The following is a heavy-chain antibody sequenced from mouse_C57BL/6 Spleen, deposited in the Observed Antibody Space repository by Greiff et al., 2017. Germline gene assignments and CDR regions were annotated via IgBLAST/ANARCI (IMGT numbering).Heavy chain of an antibody. Sequence: QVQLQQPGAELVMPGASVKLSCKASGYTFTSYWMHWVKQRPGQGLEWIGEIDPSDSYTTYNQQFKGKSTLTVEKSSSTAYMQLSSLTSEDSAVYYCAKRVPHGSSTGYWYFDVWGTGTTVTVSS. CDR2: IDPSDSYT. CDR3: AKRVPHGSSTGYWYFDV. D-gene: IGHD1-1*01. CDR1: GYTFTSYW. V-gene: IGHV1-69*01. J-gene: IGHJ1*03.